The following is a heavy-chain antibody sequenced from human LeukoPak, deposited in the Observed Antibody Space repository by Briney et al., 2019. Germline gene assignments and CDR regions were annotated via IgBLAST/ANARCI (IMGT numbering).Heavy chain of an antibody. V-gene: IGHV4-59*08. Sequence: PSETLSLTCTVSGGSISSYYWSWIRQPPGKGLEWIGYIYYSGSTNYNPSLKSRVTISVDTSKNQFSLKLSSVTAADTAVYYCASTYCSGGSCHWALDYWGQGTLVTVSS. D-gene: IGHD2-15*01. J-gene: IGHJ4*02. CDR1: GGSISSYY. CDR3: ASTYCSGGSCHWALDY. CDR2: IYYSGST.